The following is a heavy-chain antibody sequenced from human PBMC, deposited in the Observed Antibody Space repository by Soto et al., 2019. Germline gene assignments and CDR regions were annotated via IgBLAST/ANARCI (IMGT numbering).Heavy chain of an antibody. J-gene: IGHJ4*02. D-gene: IGHD6-13*01. CDR1: GGSINSSNW. V-gene: IGHV4-4*02. Sequence: SETLSLTCAVSGGSINSSNWWSWVRQPPGKGLEWIGESYHSGSTNYNPSLKSRVTISVDKSKNQFSLKLSSVTAADTAVYYCARAYSSSWYVYDYWGQGTLVTVSS. CDR3: ARAYSSSWYVYDY. CDR2: SYHSGST.